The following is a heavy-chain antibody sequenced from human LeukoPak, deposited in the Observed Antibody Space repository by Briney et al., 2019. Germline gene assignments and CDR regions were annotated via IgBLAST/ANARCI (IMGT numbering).Heavy chain of an antibody. Sequence: ASVKVSCKASGYTFTDYYIHWVRQAPGQGLEWMASINPHGGVTDSAQEFQGRVTMTRDASISTAYLELSGLRSDDTAVYYCARERTPIALKIMIIFDSWGQGTLITVSS. J-gene: IGHJ5*01. CDR2: INPHGGVT. D-gene: IGHD3-16*01. CDR3: ARERTPIALKIMIIFDS. V-gene: IGHV1-2*02. CDR1: GYTFTDYY.